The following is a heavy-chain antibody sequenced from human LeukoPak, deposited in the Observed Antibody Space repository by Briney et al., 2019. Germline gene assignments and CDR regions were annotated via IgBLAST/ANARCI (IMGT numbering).Heavy chain of an antibody. CDR3: ATVVGATKEADY. D-gene: IGHD1-26*01. J-gene: IGHJ4*02. CDR1: GFTVSSNY. CDR2: IYSGGST. Sequence: GGSLRLSCAASGFTVSSNYMSWVRQAPGKGLEWVSVIYSGGSTYYADSVKGRFTISRDNAKNSLYLQMNSLRAEDTAVYYCATVVGATKEADYWGQGTLVTVSS. V-gene: IGHV3-53*01.